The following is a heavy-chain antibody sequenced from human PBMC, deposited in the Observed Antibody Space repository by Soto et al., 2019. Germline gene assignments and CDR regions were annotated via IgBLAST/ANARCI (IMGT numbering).Heavy chain of an antibody. Sequence: GGSLRLSCAASGFTFSSYAMSWVRQAPGKGLEWVSIISGSGGSTYYADSVKGRFTISRDNSKNTLYLQMNSLRAEDTAVYYCAKFRADSLGTSCYDYWGQGTLVTVSS. CDR3: AKFRADSLGTSCYDY. CDR1: GFTFSSYA. D-gene: IGHD2-2*01. J-gene: IGHJ4*02. V-gene: IGHV3-23*01. CDR2: ISGSGGST.